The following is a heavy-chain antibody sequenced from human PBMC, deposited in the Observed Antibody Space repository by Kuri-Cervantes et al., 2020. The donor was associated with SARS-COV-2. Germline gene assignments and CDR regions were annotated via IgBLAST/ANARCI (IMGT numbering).Heavy chain of an antibody. CDR3: TREAYDYNMGFDS. CDR2: ISWNSGSI. CDR1: GFTFDDYA. V-gene: IGHV3-9*01. D-gene: IGHD4-11*01. Sequence: LSLTCAASGFTFDDYAMHWVRQAPGKGLEWVSGISWNSGSIGYADSVKGRFTISRDNSRNIVYLQMNSLRPEDTALYYCTREAYDYNMGFDSWGQGTLVTVSS. J-gene: IGHJ4*02.